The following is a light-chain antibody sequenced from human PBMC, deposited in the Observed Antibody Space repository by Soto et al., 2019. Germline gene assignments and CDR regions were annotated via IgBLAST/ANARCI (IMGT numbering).Light chain of an antibody. CDR2: GAS. CDR3: QIYGTSPKT. Sequence: EIVLTQSPGTLSLSPGERATLSCRASETVAGSYLAWYQQKPGQAPRLLIHGASTRATGIADRFSGSGSGTDFTLTISRLEPEDFAVYYCQIYGTSPKTFGQGTKVDIK. V-gene: IGKV3-20*01. CDR1: ETVAGSY. J-gene: IGKJ1*01.